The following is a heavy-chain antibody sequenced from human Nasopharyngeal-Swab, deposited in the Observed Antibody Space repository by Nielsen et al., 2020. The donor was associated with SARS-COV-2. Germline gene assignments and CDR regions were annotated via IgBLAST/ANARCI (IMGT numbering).Heavy chain of an antibody. CDR1: GFTFSSYS. D-gene: IGHD2-15*01. CDR2: ISSSSTI. J-gene: IGHJ6*02. V-gene: IGHV3-48*04. CDR3: AGGYCSGGSCYPTPPYYYYGMDV. Sequence: GESLKISCAASGFTFSSYSMNWVRQAPGKGLEWVSYISSSSTIYYADSVKGRFTISRDNAKNSLYLQMNSLRAEDPAVYYCAGGYCSGGSCYPTPPYYYYGMDVWGQGTTVTVSS.